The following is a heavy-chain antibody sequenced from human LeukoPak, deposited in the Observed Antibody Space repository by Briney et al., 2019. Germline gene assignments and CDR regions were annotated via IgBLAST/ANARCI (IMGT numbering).Heavy chain of an antibody. Sequence: TGGSLRLSCAASGFTFSSYGMSWVRQAPGKGLEWVSATSGSGGSTYYADSVKGRFTISRDNSKNTLYLQMNSLRAEDTAVYYCAKGVVVVVAADYFDYWGQGTLVTVSS. V-gene: IGHV3-23*01. CDR2: TSGSGGST. CDR1: GFTFSSYG. J-gene: IGHJ4*02. D-gene: IGHD2-15*01. CDR3: AKGVVVVVAADYFDY.